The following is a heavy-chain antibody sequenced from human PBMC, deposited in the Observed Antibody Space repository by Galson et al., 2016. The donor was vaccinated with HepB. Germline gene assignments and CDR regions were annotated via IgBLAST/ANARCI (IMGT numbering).Heavy chain of an antibody. CDR3: AKEQGTDEGWFGESDY. J-gene: IGHJ4*02. Sequence: SLRLSCAASGFTFSNYAMNWVRQAPGKGLEWVSGISASGDYTYYADSVKGRFTISRDNSKNTLHLQMDSLRTEDAAVYHCAKEQGTDEGWFGESDYWGQGTPVTASS. V-gene: IGHV3-23*01. D-gene: IGHD3-10*01. CDR1: GFTFSNYA. CDR2: ISASGDYT.